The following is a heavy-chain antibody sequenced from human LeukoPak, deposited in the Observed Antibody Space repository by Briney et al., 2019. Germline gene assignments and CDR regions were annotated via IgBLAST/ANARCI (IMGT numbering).Heavy chain of an antibody. J-gene: IGHJ3*01. CDR2: IWYAGSNK. V-gene: IGHV3-33*01. CDR3: ARDRREMATITYGAFDV. CDR1: GFTFSNYG. D-gene: IGHD5-24*01. Sequence: GRSLRLSCAASGFTFSNYGMHWVRQAPGKGLEWGAVIWYAGSNKYYADSVKGRFTISRDNSKNTLYLQMNSLRAEDTAVYYCARDRREMATITYGAFDVWGQGTMVTVSS.